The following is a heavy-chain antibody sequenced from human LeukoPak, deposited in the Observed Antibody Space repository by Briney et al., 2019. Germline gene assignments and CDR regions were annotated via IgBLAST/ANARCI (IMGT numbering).Heavy chain of an antibody. CDR1: GFTFYDYA. CDR2: ISWNSGSI. J-gene: IGHJ4*02. V-gene: IGHV3-9*01. D-gene: IGHD3-22*01. Sequence: GGSLRLSCAASGFTFYDYAMHWVRHAPGKGLEWVSGISWNSGSIGYADSVKGRFTISRDNAKSSLYLQMNSLRAEDTALYYCAKDISYYDSSGYFDYWGQGTLVTVSS. CDR3: AKDISYYDSSGYFDY.